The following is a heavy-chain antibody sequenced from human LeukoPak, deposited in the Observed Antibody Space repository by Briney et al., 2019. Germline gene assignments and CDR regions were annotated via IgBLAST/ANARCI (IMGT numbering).Heavy chain of an antibody. Sequence: GGSLRLSCAASGFTFSDYSMNWVRQAPGKGLEWVSYISSSSTTIFYADSVKGRFTISRDNAKNSLFLQMNGLRGEDTALYYCARERVIAAAGDGFDSWGQGTLVTVSS. D-gene: IGHD2-21*01. CDR1: GFTFSDYS. V-gene: IGHV3-48*01. CDR3: ARERVIAAAGDGFDS. CDR2: ISSSSTTI. J-gene: IGHJ4*02.